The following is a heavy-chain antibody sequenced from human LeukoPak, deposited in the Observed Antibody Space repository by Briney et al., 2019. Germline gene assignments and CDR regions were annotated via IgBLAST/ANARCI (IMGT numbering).Heavy chain of an antibody. V-gene: IGHV4-34*01. CDR3: ARAHYGNYAEYFQH. CDR1: GGSFSAYS. Sequence: PSEPLSLTCAVYGGSFSAYSWSWIRLPPGKGLEWIGEINHSGSTNYNPSLKSRVTMSVDTSKNQLSLKLTSVTAADTAVYYCARAHYGNYAEYFQHWGQGTLVTVSS. CDR2: INHSGST. J-gene: IGHJ1*01. D-gene: IGHD4-11*01.